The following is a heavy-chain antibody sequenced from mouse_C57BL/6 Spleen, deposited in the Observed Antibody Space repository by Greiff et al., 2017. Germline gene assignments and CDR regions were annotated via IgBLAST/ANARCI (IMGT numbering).Heavy chain of an antibody. Sequence: QVQLQQSGPELVKPGASVKISCKASGYAFSSSWMNWVKQRPGKGLEWIGRIYPGDGDTNYNGKFKGKATLTADKSSSTAYMQLSSLTSEDSAVYFCARGETGTGDYFDYWGQGTTLTVSS. J-gene: IGHJ2*01. CDR1: GYAFSSSW. D-gene: IGHD4-1*01. V-gene: IGHV1-82*01. CDR2: IYPGDGDT. CDR3: ARGETGTGDYFDY.